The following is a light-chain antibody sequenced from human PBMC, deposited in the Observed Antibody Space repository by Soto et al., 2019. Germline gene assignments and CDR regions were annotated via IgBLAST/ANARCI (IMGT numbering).Light chain of an antibody. CDR1: QNLSRN. Sequence: EMVMTQSPATLSVSPGERATLSCRASQNLSRNFAWYQQQPGQAPRLLIYGASTRATGIPARFSGSGSGPHFTLTISSLQSEDFAVYYCQQYDNWPHTFGQGTKLEIK. CDR2: GAS. CDR3: QQYDNWPHT. J-gene: IGKJ2*01. V-gene: IGKV3-15*01.